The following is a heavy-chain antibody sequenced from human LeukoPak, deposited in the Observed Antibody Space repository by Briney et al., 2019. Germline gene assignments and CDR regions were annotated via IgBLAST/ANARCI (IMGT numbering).Heavy chain of an antibody. Sequence: GGSLRLSCAASGFTLSSYWMHWVRQAPGKGLVWVSRINSDGSTTTYADSVKGRFTISRDNAKNTLYLEMNSLRGEDTAVYYCARSDDGLDYWGQGTQVTVSS. CDR3: ARSDDGLDY. CDR2: INSDGSTT. CDR1: GFTLSSYW. V-gene: IGHV3-74*03. D-gene: IGHD3/OR15-3a*01. J-gene: IGHJ4*02.